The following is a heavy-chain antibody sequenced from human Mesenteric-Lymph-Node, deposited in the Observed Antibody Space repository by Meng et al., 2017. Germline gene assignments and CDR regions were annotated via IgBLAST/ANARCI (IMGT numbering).Heavy chain of an antibody. J-gene: IGHJ4*02. CDR2: IYNDGNT. Sequence: GESLKISCTASELTISDNFLTWVRQAPRKGLEWLSIIYNDGNTYYADSVQGRFIISRDNSKNTLFLQMSGLGPDDTAVYYCARVVWGSYHYTGDFDYWGQGTLVTVSS. V-gene: IGHV3-66*02. D-gene: IGHD3-16*02. CDR1: ELTISDNF. CDR3: ARVVWGSYHYTGDFDY.